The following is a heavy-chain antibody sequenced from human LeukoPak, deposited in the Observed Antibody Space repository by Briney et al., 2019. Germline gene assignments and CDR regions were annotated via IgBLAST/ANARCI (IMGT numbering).Heavy chain of an antibody. J-gene: IGHJ4*02. CDR3: ARGSGYYLSDFDY. D-gene: IGHD3-3*01. CDR1: GFTVSSKY. CDR2: IYSGGST. Sequence: GGSLRLSCAASGFTVSSKYMSWVRQAPGKGLEWVSVIYSGGSTYYADSVKGRFTISRDNSKNTLYLQMNSLRAEDTAVYHCARGSGYYLSDFDYWGQGTLVTVSS. V-gene: IGHV3-66*01.